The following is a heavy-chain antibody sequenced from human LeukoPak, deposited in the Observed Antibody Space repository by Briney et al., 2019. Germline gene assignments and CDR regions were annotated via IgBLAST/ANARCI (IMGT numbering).Heavy chain of an antibody. J-gene: IGHJ4*02. Sequence: GGSLRLSCAASGFTFTSYAMSWVRQAPGKGLEWVSAISGSGGRTYYADSVKGRFTISRDNSKNTLYLQMNSLRAEDTAVYYCAKDLVRLSSSWLSDYWGQGTLVTVSS. D-gene: IGHD6-13*01. CDR3: AKDLVRLSSSWLSDY. CDR2: ISGSGGRT. V-gene: IGHV3-23*01. CDR1: GFTFTSYA.